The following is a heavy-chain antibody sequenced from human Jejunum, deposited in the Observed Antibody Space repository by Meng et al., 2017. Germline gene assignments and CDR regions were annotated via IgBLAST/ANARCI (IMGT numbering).Heavy chain of an antibody. V-gene: IGHV3-43D*03. Sequence: AESLSLSCAAWAFSIVDYGMPWVRQGPGKGLEWVSLISWDGGNKHYADSVRGRFTVSRDDSKNSLYLQMNSLRPEDTGMYYCAKDRMGCSGSSCHLLFVYWGHGTQVTVSS. J-gene: IGHJ4*01. CDR2: ISWDGGNK. D-gene: IGHD2-15*01. CDR3: AKDRMGCSGSSCHLLFVY. CDR1: AFSIVDYG.